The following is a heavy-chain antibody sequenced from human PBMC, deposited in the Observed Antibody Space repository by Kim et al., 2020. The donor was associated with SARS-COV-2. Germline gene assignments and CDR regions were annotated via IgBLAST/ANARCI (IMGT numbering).Heavy chain of an antibody. J-gene: IGHJ6*03. D-gene: IGHD3-22*01. V-gene: IGHV1-69*13. Sequence: SVKVSCKASGGTFSNYAISWVRQAPGQGLEWMGGIIPIFGTENYAQNFQGRVTITADESTSTTYMELSSLRSEDTAVYYCARGGYYDSNGYGNYYYNMDVWGQGTTVTVSS. CDR2: IIPIFGTE. CDR1: GGTFSNYA. CDR3: ARGGYYDSNGYGNYYYNMDV.